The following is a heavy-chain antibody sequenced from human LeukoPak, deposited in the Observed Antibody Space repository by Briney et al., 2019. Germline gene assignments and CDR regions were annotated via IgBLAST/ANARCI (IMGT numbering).Heavy chain of an antibody. CDR1: GGSISSSSYY. Sequence: SETLSLTCTVSGGSISSSSYYWGWIRQPPGKGLEWIGSIYYSGNTYYNSSLKSRATISVDTSSNQFSLKLSSVTAADTAVYYCARRSISGNSWDYFDYWGQGTLVTVSS. V-gene: IGHV4-39*01. CDR3: ARRSISGNSWDYFDY. D-gene: IGHD4-23*01. CDR2: IYYSGNT. J-gene: IGHJ4*02.